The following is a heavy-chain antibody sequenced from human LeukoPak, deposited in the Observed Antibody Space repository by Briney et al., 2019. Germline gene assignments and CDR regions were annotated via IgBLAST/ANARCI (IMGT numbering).Heavy chain of an antibody. Sequence: ASVKVSCKASGYTFIGYYIHWVRHAPGQGLEWMGWINPNSGGTNYAQKFQGRVTMTRDTSISTVYMELSRLRSDDTAVYYCARGGYGGNVIRDYMDVWGKGTTVTVSS. V-gene: IGHV1-2*02. CDR1: GYTFIGYY. CDR2: INPNSGGT. J-gene: IGHJ6*03. D-gene: IGHD4-23*01. CDR3: ARGGYGGNVIRDYMDV.